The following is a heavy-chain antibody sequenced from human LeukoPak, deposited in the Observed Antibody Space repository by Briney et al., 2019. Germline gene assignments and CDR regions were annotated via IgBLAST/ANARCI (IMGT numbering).Heavy chain of an antibody. CDR3: ARAWGSESFSSDY. J-gene: IGHJ4*02. CDR2: MYHSGKT. V-gene: IGHV4-38-2*01. D-gene: IGHD3-10*01. CDR1: GYSISSGYY. Sequence: SETLSLTCGAFGYSISSGYYWGRIRQPPGEGLEGTGSMYHSGKTYYKPSLKSRVTISIDTSKNQFSLKVTSVTASDTAVYYCARAWGSESFSSDYWGQGILVTVSS.